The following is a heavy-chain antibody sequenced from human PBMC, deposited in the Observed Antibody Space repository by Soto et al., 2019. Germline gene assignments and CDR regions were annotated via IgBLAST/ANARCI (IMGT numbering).Heavy chain of an antibody. J-gene: IGHJ4*02. CDR1: GFTCSSYA. CDR3: TKEAVQQLVLGD. D-gene: IGHD6-6*01. V-gene: IGHV3-23*01. Sequence: GRSMRLSCAASGFTCSSYAMSWVRQAPGKGLEWVSAISGSGANTYHADSVKGRFTISRDNSKNTLYLQMNSLRAEDTAVYFCTKEAVQQLVLGDWGQGTLVTAPQ. CDR2: ISGSGANT.